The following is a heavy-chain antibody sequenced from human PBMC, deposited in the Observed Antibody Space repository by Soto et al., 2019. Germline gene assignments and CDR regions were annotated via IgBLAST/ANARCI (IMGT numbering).Heavy chain of an antibody. J-gene: IGHJ6*02. CDR3: AKVYYDFWSGSAPYYYYGMDV. V-gene: IGHV3-30*18. CDR2: ISYDGSNK. CDR1: GFTFGSYS. Sequence: PGGSLRLSWAASGFTFGSYSMHWVRQAPGKGLEWVAVISYDGSNKYYADSVKGRFTISRDNSKNTLYLQMNSLRAEDTAVYYCAKVYYDFWSGSAPYYYYGMDVWGQGTTVTVSS. D-gene: IGHD3-3*01.